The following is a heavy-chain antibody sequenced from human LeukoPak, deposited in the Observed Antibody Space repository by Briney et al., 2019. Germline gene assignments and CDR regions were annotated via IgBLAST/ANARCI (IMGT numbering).Heavy chain of an antibody. Sequence: GESLKISCKGSGYSFTSYWIGWVRQLPGKGLEWMGSIYPGDSDTRYSPSFQGQVTISADKSISTAYLQWSSLKASDTAMYYCARAGYCSSTSCYDWFDYWGQGTLVTVSS. CDR2: IYPGDSDT. D-gene: IGHD2-2*01. CDR3: ARAGYCSSTSCYDWFDY. CDR1: GYSFTSYW. V-gene: IGHV5-51*01. J-gene: IGHJ4*02.